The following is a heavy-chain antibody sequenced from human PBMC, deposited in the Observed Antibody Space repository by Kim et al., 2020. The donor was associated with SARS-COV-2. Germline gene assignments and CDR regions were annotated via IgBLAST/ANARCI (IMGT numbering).Heavy chain of an antibody. V-gene: IGHV3-30*18. CDR3: AKDRDGYNINAFDI. CDR2: ISYDGSNK. Sequence: GGSLRLSCAASGFTFSSYGMHWVRQAPGKGLEWVAVISYDGSNKYYADSVKGRFTISRDNSKNTLYLQINSLRAEDTAVYYCAKDRDGYNINAFDIWGQG. D-gene: IGHD5-12*01. CDR1: GFTFSSYG. J-gene: IGHJ3*02.